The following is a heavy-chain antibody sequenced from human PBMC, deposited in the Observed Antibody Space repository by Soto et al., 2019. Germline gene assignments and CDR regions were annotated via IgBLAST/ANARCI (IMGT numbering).Heavy chain of an antibody. D-gene: IGHD3-22*01. CDR1: GFTFITYT. CDR2: VRGSSGST. V-gene: IGHV3-23*01. CDR3: ATSAHYEYIISFDS. J-gene: IGHJ4*02. Sequence: GGSLRLSCVASGFTFITYTMSWVRQAPGRGLEWVSTVRGSSGSTVYADSVKGRFTISRDISKNTLYLQMDSLRAEDTAVYYCATSAHYEYIISFDSWGQGTLVTVSS.